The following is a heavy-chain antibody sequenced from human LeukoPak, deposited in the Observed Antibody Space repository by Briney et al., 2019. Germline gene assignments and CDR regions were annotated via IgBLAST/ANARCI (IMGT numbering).Heavy chain of an antibody. Sequence: GVSLRLSCAASRFTFSSYGMHGLPQAPGKGLEGVVFIRYDASNQYYADSVKGRFTISRDNSKNTLYLQMNSLRAEDTAVYYCAKDGRGVRTMAETYYYYYGMDVWGQGTTVTVSS. CDR2: IRYDASNQ. J-gene: IGHJ6*02. CDR3: AKDGRGVRTMAETYYYYYGMDV. D-gene: IGHD3-10*01. V-gene: IGHV3-30*02. CDR1: RFTFSSYG.